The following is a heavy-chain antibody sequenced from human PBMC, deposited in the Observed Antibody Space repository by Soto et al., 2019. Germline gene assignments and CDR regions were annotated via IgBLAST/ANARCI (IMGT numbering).Heavy chain of an antibody. V-gene: IGHV1-69*02. Sequence: VQLVQSGAEVKKPGSSVKVSCRASGGTFSSYTVSWVRQAPGQGLEWMGRIIPITSIANYAQKFQGRVTITADKSTSTAYMELSSLTSEVTAVYYCASLVGATDWAHWYFDLWGPGSLVTVSS. J-gene: IGHJ2*01. D-gene: IGHD1-26*01. CDR1: GGTFSSYT. CDR3: ASLVGATDWAHWYFDL. CDR2: IIPITSIA.